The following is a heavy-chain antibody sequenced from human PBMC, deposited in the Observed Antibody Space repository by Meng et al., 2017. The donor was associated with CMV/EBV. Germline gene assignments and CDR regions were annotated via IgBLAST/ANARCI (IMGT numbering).Heavy chain of an antibody. Sequence: GESLKISCAASGFTFSSYGMHWVRQAPGKGLEWVAFIRYDGSNKYYADSVKGRFTISRDNSKNTLYLQMNSLRAEDTAVYYCARGYYDSSGPLPDYWGQRTLVTVSS. CDR3: ARGYYDSSGPLPDY. V-gene: IGHV3-30*02. J-gene: IGHJ4*02. CDR1: GFTFSSYG. CDR2: IRYDGSNK. D-gene: IGHD3-22*01.